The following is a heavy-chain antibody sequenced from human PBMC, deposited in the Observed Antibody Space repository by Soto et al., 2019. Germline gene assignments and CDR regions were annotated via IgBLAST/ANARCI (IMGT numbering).Heavy chain of an antibody. CDR2: MNPGRGGT. CDR1: GYTFTDYY. J-gene: IGHJ4*02. Sequence: GASVKVSCKASGYTFTDYYLHWVRQAPGQGLEWMGWMNPGRGGTDYAQKFQGRVTMTRDTSITTAYMELSTLRFDDTAMYYCTRASRVAGGSSKSLPKNYWGQGTLVTVSS. CDR3: TRASRVAGGSSKSLPKNY. V-gene: IGHV1-2*02. D-gene: IGHD6-19*01.